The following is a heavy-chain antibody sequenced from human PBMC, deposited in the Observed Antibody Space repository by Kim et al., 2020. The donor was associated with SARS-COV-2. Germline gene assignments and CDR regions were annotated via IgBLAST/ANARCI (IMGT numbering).Heavy chain of an antibody. V-gene: IGHV1-69*13. CDR3: ARAELHSGSYYSAFDI. Sequence: SVKVSCKASGGTFSSYAISWVRQAPGQGLEWMGGIIPIFGTANYAQKFQGRVTITADESTSTAYMELSSLRSEDTAVYYCARAELHSGSYYSAFDIWGQGTMVTVSS. CDR1: GGTFSSYA. J-gene: IGHJ3*02. D-gene: IGHD1-26*01. CDR2: IIPIFGTA.